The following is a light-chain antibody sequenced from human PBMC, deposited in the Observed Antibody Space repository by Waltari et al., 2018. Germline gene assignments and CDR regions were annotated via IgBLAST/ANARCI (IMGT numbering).Light chain of an antibody. Sequence: DFQMTRSPSSLSASVGDRVTITCRASKYISTYLNWYQQKPGKGPKLLIYAASTLQSGVPSRFSGSGSGTDFTFTISSLQLEDFATYYCQQSYDTPRTFGQGTKVEVK. V-gene: IGKV1-39*01. CDR3: QQSYDTPRT. CDR2: AAS. CDR1: KYISTY. J-gene: IGKJ1*01.